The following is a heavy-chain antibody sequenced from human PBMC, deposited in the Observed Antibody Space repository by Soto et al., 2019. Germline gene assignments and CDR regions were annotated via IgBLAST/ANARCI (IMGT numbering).Heavy chain of an antibody. Sequence: QIQLVQSGPEVKKPGASVRVSCKASGYTFSEHGFSWVRQGPGQGLEWLGWISAYTGVTDYAQKFQGRLTLTTDTSTSTAYMELRSPRSDDTAVYYCAKDRPRLTKQVNGVSWGQGTLVSVSS. D-gene: IGHD2-8*01. CDR2: ISAYTGVT. CDR3: AKDRPRLTKQVNGVS. CDR1: GYTFSEHG. V-gene: IGHV1-18*01. J-gene: IGHJ4*02.